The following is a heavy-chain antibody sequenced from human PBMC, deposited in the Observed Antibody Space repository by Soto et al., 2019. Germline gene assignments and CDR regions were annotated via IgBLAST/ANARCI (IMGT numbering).Heavy chain of an antibody. V-gene: IGHV3-23*01. D-gene: IGHD6-6*01. CDR1: GFPFSMSA. CDR2: TGLNGRTT. Sequence: GSLRLSCAASGFPFSMSAMTWVRQAPGKGLEWVSTTGLNGRTTYYADSVKGRFTVSRDNTKNTLDLQMASLRAEDTAVYYCATVHSTSRSFDYWGQGTPVTVSS. CDR3: ATVHSTSRSFDY. J-gene: IGHJ4*02.